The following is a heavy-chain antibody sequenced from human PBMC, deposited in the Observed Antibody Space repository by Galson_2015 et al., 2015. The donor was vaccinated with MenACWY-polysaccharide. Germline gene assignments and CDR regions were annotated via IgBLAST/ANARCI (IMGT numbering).Heavy chain of an antibody. CDR1: GFTFITHY. D-gene: IGHD1-26*01. Sequence: SLRLSCAVSGFTFITHYMHWVRQDLGKGLLRVSHINSDGSVKIYADSVKGRFTISRDNAKNTLYLQMNNLRAEDTAVYYCAKDLHYLALDYWGRGVLVTVSS. CDR3: AKDLHYLALDY. J-gene: IGHJ4*02. V-gene: IGHV3-74*01. CDR2: INSDGSVK.